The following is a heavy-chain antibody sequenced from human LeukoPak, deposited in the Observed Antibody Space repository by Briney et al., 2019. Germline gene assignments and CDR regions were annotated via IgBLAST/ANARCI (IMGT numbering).Heavy chain of an antibody. V-gene: IGHV1-2*02. CDR1: GYTFTGYY. J-gene: IGHJ4*02. CDR2: INPNSGGT. CDR3: ARSDPTTGWSARLYYFDY. D-gene: IGHD6-19*01. Sequence: GASVKVSCKASGYTFTGYYMHWVRQAPGQGLEWMGWINPNSGGTNYAQKFQGRVTMTRDTSISTAYMELSRLRSDDTAVYYCARSDPTTGWSARLYYFDYWGQGTLVTVSS.